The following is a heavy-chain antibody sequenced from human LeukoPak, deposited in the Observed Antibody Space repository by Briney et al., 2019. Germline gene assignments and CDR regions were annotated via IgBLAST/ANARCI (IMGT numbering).Heavy chain of an antibody. J-gene: IGHJ6*02. CDR1: GGSFSSGSYY. Sequence: SETLSLTCTVSGGSFSSGSYYWSWIRQPPGKGLEWIGYIYYSGSTNYNPSLKSRVTISVDTSKNQFSLKLSSVTAADTAVYYCARDQFSLDYRYYYYYGMDVWGQGTTVTVSS. V-gene: IGHV4-61*01. CDR3: ARDQFSLDYRYYYYYGMDV. CDR2: IYYSGST. D-gene: IGHD3/OR15-3a*01.